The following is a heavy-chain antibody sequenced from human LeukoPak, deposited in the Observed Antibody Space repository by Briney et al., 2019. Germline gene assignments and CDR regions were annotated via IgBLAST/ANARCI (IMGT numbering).Heavy chain of an antibody. CDR2: IRSKRNSYAT. V-gene: IGHV3-73*01. J-gene: IGHJ4*02. D-gene: IGHD4-17*01. CDR3: ARQHYGDYSILINFDY. Sequence: PGGSLRLSCAASLFNFSALAMHWVRPASGKGREWVCRIRSKRNSYATPCGASMKGRITISREDSTNTLYLQMNSLKTEDTAVYYCARQHYGDYSILINFDYWGLGARVTVSS. CDR1: LFNFSALA.